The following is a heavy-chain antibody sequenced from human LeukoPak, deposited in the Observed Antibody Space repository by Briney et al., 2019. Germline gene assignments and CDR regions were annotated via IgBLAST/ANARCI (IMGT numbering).Heavy chain of an antibody. V-gene: IGHV1-18*01. CDR2: ISAYNGNT. J-gene: IGHJ4*02. CDR1: GYTFTSYD. Sequence: ASVKVSCKASGYTFTSYDISWVRQAPGQGLEWMGWISAYNGNTNYAQKLQGRVTMTTDTSTSTAYMELRSLRSDDTAVYYCARDHGGSSWYPLFDYWGQGTLVTVSS. CDR3: ARDHGGSSWYPLFDY. D-gene: IGHD6-13*01.